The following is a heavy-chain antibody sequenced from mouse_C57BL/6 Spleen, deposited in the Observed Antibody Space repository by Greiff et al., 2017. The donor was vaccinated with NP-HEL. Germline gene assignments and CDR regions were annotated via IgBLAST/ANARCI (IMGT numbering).Heavy chain of an antibody. CDR3: ARTSARYFDV. V-gene: IGHV1-54*01. CDR1: GYAFTNYL. Sequence: VKLKQSGAELVRPGTSVKVSCKASGYAFTNYLIEWVKQRPGQGLEWIGVINPGSGGTNYNEKFKGKATLTADKSSSTAYMQLSSLTSEDSAVYFCARTSARYFDVWGTGTTVTVSS. J-gene: IGHJ1*03. CDR2: INPGSGGT.